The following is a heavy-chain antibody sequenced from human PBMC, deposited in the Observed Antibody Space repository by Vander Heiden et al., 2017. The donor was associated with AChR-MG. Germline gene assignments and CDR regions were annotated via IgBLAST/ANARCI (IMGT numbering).Heavy chain of an antibody. CDR3: AKARSEVIIAATNY. V-gene: IGHV3-23*01. J-gene: IGHJ4*02. CDR2: IRGSGDTT. D-gene: IGHD2-15*01. Sequence: EVQLLESGGGLLQPGGSLRLSCAAVGLPFSNYACSWVRQARGKGLEWVSVIRGSGDTTYYADSVKGRFTISRDNSKNTVYLQMNSLRVEDTAVYYCAKARSEVIIAATNYWGQGTLVTVSS. CDR1: GLPFSNYA.